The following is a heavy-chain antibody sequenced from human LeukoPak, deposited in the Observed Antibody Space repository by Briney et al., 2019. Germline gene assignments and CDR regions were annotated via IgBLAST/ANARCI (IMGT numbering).Heavy chain of an antibody. CDR3: ARGISGYSYGYGDY. V-gene: IGHV1-8*01. D-gene: IGHD5-18*01. J-gene: IGHJ4*02. CDR2: MNPNSGNT. Sequence: GASVKGSCKASGYTFTGYDINWVRQAPGQGPEWMGWMNPNSGNTGYAQKFQGRVSMTRDTSINTAYMELSSLGSEDTAVYYCARGISGYSYGYGDYWGQGTLVTVSS. CDR1: GYTFTGYD.